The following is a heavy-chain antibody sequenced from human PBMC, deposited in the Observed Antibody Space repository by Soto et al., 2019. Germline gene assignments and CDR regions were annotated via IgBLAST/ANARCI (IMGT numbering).Heavy chain of an antibody. CDR3: ARRLWGYDP. CDR2: IYHSGST. V-gene: IGHV4-30-2*01. CDR1: GGSISSGGYS. J-gene: IGHJ5*02. D-gene: IGHD3-16*01. Sequence: SETLSLTCAVSGGSISSGGYSWSWIRQPPGQGLEWIGYIYHSGSTYYNPSLKSRVTISVDRSKNQFSLKLSSVTAADTAVYYYARRLWGYDPWGQGTLVTVSS.